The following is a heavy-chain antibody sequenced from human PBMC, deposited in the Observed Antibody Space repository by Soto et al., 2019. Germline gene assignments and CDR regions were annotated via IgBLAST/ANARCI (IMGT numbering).Heavy chain of an antibody. D-gene: IGHD6-19*01. V-gene: IGHV3-33*01. J-gene: IGHJ6*02. Sequence: QIQLVESGGGVVQPGRSLRLSCTASGFTFNSYGFNWVRQAPGKGLEWVAVIWYDGNTKDYADSVKGRFTSSRDNLRSTAYLQMNSLTAEDTAVYYCARPLVAPVAGPYYYGMDVWGQWTTVTVSS. CDR3: ARPLVAPVAGPYYYGMDV. CDR2: IWYDGNTK. CDR1: GFTFNSYG.